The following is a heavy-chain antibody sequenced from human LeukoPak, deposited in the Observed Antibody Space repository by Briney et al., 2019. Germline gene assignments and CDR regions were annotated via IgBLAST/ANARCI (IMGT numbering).Heavy chain of an antibody. J-gene: IGHJ2*01. V-gene: IGHV3-30*03. D-gene: IGHD3-9*01. CDR3: TTGVLRYFDWLSPYWYFDL. CDR2: ISYDGSNK. Sequence: PGRSLRLSCAASGFTFSSYGMHWVRQAPGKGLDWVAVISYDGSNKYYADSVKGRFTISRDDSKNTLHLQMNSLKTEDTAVYYCTTGVLRYFDWLSPYWYFDLWGRGTLVTVSS. CDR1: GFTFSSYG.